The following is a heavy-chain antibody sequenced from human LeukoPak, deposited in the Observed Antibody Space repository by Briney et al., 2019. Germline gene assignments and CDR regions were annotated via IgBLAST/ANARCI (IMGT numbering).Heavy chain of an antibody. D-gene: IGHD1-26*01. CDR1: GGSFSGYY. Sequence: SETLSLTCAVYGGSFSGYYWSWIRQPPGKGLEWIAEINHSGSTNYNPSLKSRVTISVDTSKNQFSLKLSSVTAADTAVYYCARGVGIVAYYYYYMDVWGKGTTVTVSS. V-gene: IGHV4-34*01. J-gene: IGHJ6*03. CDR3: ARGVGIVAYYYYYMDV. CDR2: INHSGST.